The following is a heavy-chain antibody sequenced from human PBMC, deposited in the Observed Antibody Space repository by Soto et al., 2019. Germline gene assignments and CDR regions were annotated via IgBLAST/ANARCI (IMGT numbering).Heavy chain of an antibody. CDR1: GYTFTSYD. D-gene: IGHD2-15*01. Sequence: QVQLVQSGAEVKKPGASVKVSCKASGYTFTSYDINWVRQATGQGLEWMGWMNPNSGNTGYAQKFQGRVTMTRTTSISTAYMELSSLRSEDTAVYYCARPRYCSGGSCYSGDYYYYMDVWGKGTTVTVSS. V-gene: IGHV1-8*01. CDR3: ARPRYCSGGSCYSGDYYYYMDV. J-gene: IGHJ6*03. CDR2: MNPNSGNT.